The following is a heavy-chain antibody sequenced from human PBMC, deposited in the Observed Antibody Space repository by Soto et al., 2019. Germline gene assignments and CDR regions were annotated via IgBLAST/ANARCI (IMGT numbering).Heavy chain of an antibody. D-gene: IGHD6-13*01. V-gene: IGHV1-18*01. Sequence: QVQLVQSGAEGKKPGASVKVSCKASGYTFTSYGISWVRQAPGQGLEWMGWISADNGNTNYAQKLPGRLTMTRDTSTRTAYTEPTSLESDDTAVHYCAGDSGYSRTYWGQGTLVTGSS. CDR3: AGDSGYSRTY. CDR2: ISADNGNT. CDR1: GYTFTSYG. J-gene: IGHJ4*02.